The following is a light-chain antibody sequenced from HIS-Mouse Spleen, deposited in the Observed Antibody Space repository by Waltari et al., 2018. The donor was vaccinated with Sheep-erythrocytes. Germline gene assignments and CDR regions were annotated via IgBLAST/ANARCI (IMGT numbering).Light chain of an antibody. CDR2: EVS. CDR1: SSYVGGYNY. V-gene: IGLV2-14*01. J-gene: IGLJ3*02. CDR3: SSYTSSSTWV. Sequence: QSALTQPASVSGSPGQSITISCTGTSSYVGGYNYASWYQQHPGKAPKLMIYEVSNRPSGVSNRFSGSKSGNTASLTISGLQAEDEADYYCSSYTSSSTWVFGGGTKLTVL.